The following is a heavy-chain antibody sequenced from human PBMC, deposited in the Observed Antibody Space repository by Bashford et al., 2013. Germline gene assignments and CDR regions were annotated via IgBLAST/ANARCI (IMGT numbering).Heavy chain of an antibody. D-gene: IGHD2-15*01. Sequence: VASVKVSCKASGGTFSSYAISWVRQAPGQGLEWVGWINPKSGVTNYAQKFQGRVTLTSDTSISTAYMELTRLKSDDTAVYYCARDGSSVMVEFDYWGQGTLVTVSS. CDR1: GGTFSSYA. J-gene: IGHJ4*02. CDR3: ARDGSSVMVEFDY. V-gene: IGHV1-2*02. CDR2: INPKSGVT.